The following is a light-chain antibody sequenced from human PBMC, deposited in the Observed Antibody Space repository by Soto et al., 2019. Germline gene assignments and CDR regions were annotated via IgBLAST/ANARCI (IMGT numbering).Light chain of an antibody. Sequence: QAVVTQSSSASASLGSSVKLTCTLSSGHSSYIIAWHQQQPGKAPRYLMKLEGSGSYNKGSGVPDRFSGSSSGADRNLTISNLQSEDEADYYCETWDSNTVVFGGGTKLTVL. CDR3: ETWDSNTVV. V-gene: IGLV4-60*03. J-gene: IGLJ2*01. CDR1: SGHSSYI. CDR2: LEGSGSY.